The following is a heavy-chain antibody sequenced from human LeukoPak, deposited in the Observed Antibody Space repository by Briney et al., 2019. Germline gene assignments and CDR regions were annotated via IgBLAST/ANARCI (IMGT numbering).Heavy chain of an antibody. Sequence: SETLSLTCAVYGGSFSGYYWSWIRQPPGKGLEWIGEINHSGSTNYNPSLKSRVTISVDTSKNQFSLKLSSVTAADTAVYYCARPLTGSGSYYRDHPQPFDYWGQGTLVTVSS. V-gene: IGHV4-34*01. CDR1: GGSFSGYY. CDR3: ARPLTGSGSYYRDHPQPFDY. D-gene: IGHD3-10*01. CDR2: INHSGST. J-gene: IGHJ4*02.